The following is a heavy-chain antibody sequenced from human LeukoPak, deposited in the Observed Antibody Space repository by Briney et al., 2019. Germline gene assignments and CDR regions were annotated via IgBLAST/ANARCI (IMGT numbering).Heavy chain of an antibody. CDR2: IYYSGST. Sequence: PSETLSLTCTVSGGSISSYYWSWIRQPPGKGLEWIGYIYYSGSTNHNPSLKSRVTISVDTSKNQFSLKLSSVTAADTAVYYCASSTLYRSAGWFDPWGQGTLVTVSS. J-gene: IGHJ5*02. CDR1: GGSISSYY. V-gene: IGHV4-59*01. D-gene: IGHD1-26*01. CDR3: ASSTLYRSAGWFDP.